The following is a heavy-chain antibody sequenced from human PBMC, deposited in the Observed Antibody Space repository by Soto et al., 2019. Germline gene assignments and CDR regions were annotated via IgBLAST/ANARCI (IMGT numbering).Heavy chain of an antibody. J-gene: IGHJ4*02. Sequence: GESLKISCKGSGYSFTSYWISWVRQMPGKGLEWMGRIDPSDSYTNYSPSFQGHVTISADKSISTAYLQWSSLKASDTAMYYCALRPPKPGQEYYDFWSGYNVWGQGTLVTVSS. CDR1: GYSFTSYW. D-gene: IGHD3-3*01. CDR3: ALRPPKPGQEYYDFWSGYNV. V-gene: IGHV5-10-1*01. CDR2: IDPSDSYT.